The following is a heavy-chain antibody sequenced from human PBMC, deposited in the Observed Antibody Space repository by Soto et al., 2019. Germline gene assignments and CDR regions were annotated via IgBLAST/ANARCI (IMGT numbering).Heavy chain of an antibody. CDR1: GFTFSGFD. J-gene: IGHJ4*02. V-gene: IGHV3-13*01. CDR3: AKSKEIGTHFFDS. D-gene: IGHD6-13*01. CDR2: IGTAGDT. Sequence: GSLRLSCEASGFTFSGFDMHWVRQPTGKGLEWVSSIGTAGDTYYAVSVKGRFTISRDNAKNSLSLQMNSLRAGDMAVYFCAKSKEIGTHFFDSWGQGTQVTVSS.